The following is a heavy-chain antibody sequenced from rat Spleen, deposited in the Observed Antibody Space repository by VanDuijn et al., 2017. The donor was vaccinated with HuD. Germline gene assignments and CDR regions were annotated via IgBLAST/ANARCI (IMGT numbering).Heavy chain of an antibody. CDR2: ISSGGIT. Sequence: QVHLKESGPGLVQPSQTLSLTCTVSGFSFTNYGVSWVRQPPGKGLEWIATISSGGITFYNSVLKSRLTISRDTSKSQVFLKMNSPQTEDTATYFCTRTGTYFDYWGQGVMVTVSS. D-gene: IGHD5-1*01. V-gene: IGHV2S12*01. CDR3: TRTGTYFDY. CDR1: GFSFTNYG. J-gene: IGHJ2*01.